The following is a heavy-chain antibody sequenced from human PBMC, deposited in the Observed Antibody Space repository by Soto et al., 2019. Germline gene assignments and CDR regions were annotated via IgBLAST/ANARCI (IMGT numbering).Heavy chain of an antibody. CDR2: INHSGST. CDR3: ARWEDVEMATAYFGY. V-gene: IGHV4-34*01. D-gene: IGHD5-18*01. CDR1: GGSFSGYY. Sequence: QVQLQQWGAGLLKPSETLSLTCAVYGGSFSGYYWSWIRQPPGKGLEWIGEINHSGSTNYNPSLKSRGTISVETSKNQFSLKLSSVTAADTAVYYCARWEDVEMATAYFGYWGQGTLVTVSS. J-gene: IGHJ4*02.